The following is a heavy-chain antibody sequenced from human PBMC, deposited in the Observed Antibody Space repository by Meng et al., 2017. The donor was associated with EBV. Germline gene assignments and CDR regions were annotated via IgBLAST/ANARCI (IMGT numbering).Heavy chain of an antibody. CDR3: ARDVYGSGTYRSDP. D-gene: IGHD3-10*01. J-gene: IGHJ5*02. Sequence: VPLVQYGSELNQPLAPVYITCKAPGTTFIRYDIKWVRQAPGQGLEWMGWMNPDSGDTGYAQKFQGRVTMTRDTSINTAYMDLSNLKSEDTALYYCARDVYGSGTYRSDPWGQGTLVTVSS. CDR2: MNPDSGDT. V-gene: IGHV1-8*01. CDR1: GTTFIRYD.